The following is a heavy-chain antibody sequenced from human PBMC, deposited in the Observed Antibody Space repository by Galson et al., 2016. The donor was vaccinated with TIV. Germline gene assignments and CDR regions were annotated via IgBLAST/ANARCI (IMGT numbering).Heavy chain of an antibody. CDR3: ARLMEWHLGWFDY. CDR2: GYYSGDT. Sequence: SETLSLTCTVSGGSTGSSRYFWGWIRQPPGKGLEWIGSGYYSGDTYFNPSLKSRVTISVDTSKNKFSLKLTSVTAADTAVYYCARLMEWHLGWFDYWGQGTLVTVSS. D-gene: IGHD3-3*01. CDR1: GGSTGSSRYF. J-gene: IGHJ4*02. V-gene: IGHV4-39*07.